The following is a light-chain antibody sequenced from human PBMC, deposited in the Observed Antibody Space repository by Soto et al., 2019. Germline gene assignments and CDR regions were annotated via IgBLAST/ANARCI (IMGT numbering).Light chain of an antibody. CDR3: QQYAYSPLT. CDR2: GAS. J-gene: IGKJ4*01. V-gene: IGKV3-20*01. CDR1: QNVGRNY. Sequence: EIVLTQSPGTLSLSPGERATISCRASQNVGRNYLAWFQQRPGQAPRLLIFGASSRATGTPDRISGRGCGTDFTLTINRLEPDDFAVYYCQQYAYSPLTFGDGTKVEFK.